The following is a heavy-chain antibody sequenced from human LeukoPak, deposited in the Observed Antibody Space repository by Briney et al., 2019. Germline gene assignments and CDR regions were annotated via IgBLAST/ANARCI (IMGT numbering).Heavy chain of an antibody. CDR1: GFTVSSNY. CDR3: AKGTMIVVLGGY. CDR2: LSNSGDSR. J-gene: IGHJ4*02. V-gene: IGHV3-23*01. D-gene: IGHD3-22*01. Sequence: SGGSLRLSCAASGFTVSSNYMSWVRQAPGKGLEWVSDLSNSGDSRYYADSVQGRFTISRDNSKNTLYLQMNSLRAEDTAVYYCAKGTMIVVLGGYWGQGTLVTVSS.